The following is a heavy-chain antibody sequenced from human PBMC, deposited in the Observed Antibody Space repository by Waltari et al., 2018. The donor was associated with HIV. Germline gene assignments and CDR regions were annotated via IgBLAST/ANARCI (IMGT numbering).Heavy chain of an antibody. V-gene: IGHV3-21*01. D-gene: IGHD3-22*01. J-gene: IGHJ3*02. CDR1: GFTFSIYS. CDR2: ISCSPSYI. CDR3: ARDPGGNYDSFAFDI. Sequence: EVQLVESGGGLVKPGGSLRLSCATSGFTFSIYSMNWVRQAPGKGLEWVSSISCSPSYIYYPDSVKCRFTISSDNAKTSLYLQMNSLRAEDTAVYYCARDPGGNYDSFAFDIWGQGTMVTVSS.